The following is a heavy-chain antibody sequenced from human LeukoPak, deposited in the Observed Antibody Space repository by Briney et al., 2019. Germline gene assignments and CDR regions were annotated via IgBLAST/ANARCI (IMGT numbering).Heavy chain of an antibody. J-gene: IGHJ4*02. V-gene: IGHV4-59*01. Sequence: SETLSLTCIVSGGSISSYYWSWIRQPPGKGLEWIGYMFYSGSTTYNPSLKSRVTMSVDTSKNHFSLNLTSVTAADTAVYYCVRGQDRAKQGYWGQGTLVTVSS. D-gene: IGHD5-18*01. CDR1: GGSISSYY. CDR2: MFYSGST. CDR3: VRGQDRAKQGY.